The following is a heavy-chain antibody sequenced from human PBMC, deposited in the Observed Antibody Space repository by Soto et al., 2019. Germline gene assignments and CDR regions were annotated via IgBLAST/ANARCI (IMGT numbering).Heavy chain of an antibody. CDR3: ARGRSASSDFDS. CDR2: VYSGGTT. CDR1: GFTVSTYY. Sequence: GGSLRLSCTASGFTVSTYYMNWVRQAPGEGLEWVSVVYSGGTTYYADSVRGRFTISRDNSKSTLFLQMNSLRAEDTAVYYCARGRSASSDFDSWGQGTLVTVSS. V-gene: IGHV3-66*01. J-gene: IGHJ4*02. D-gene: IGHD3-10*01.